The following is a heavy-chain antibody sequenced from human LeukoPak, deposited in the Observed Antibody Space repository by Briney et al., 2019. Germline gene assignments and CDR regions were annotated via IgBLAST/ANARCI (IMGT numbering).Heavy chain of an antibody. Sequence: PGGSLRLSCAASGFTFSRHWMNWVRQAPGKGLEWVSYISSSGSTIYYADSVKGRFTISRDNAKNSLYLQMNSLRAEDTAVYYCARGVNYYDSSGYYQLLYYYGMDVWGQGTTVTVSS. CDR3: ARGVNYYDSSGYYQLLYYYGMDV. V-gene: IGHV3-48*03. D-gene: IGHD3-22*01. CDR1: GFTFSRHW. J-gene: IGHJ6*02. CDR2: ISSSGSTI.